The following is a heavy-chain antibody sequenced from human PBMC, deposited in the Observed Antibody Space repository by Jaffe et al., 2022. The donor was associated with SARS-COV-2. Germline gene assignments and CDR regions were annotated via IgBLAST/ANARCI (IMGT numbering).Heavy chain of an antibody. CDR1: GGSISSSSYY. V-gene: IGHV4-39*01. J-gene: IGHJ4*02. D-gene: IGHD3-22*01. CDR3: ASGLYYYDSSGPFDY. CDR2: IYYSGST. Sequence: QLQLQESGPGLVKPSETLSLTCTVSGGSISSSSYYWGWIRQPPGKGLEWIGSIYYSGSTYYNPSLKSRVTISVDTSKNQFSLKLSSVTAADTAVYYCASGLYYYDSSGPFDYWGQGTLVTVSS.